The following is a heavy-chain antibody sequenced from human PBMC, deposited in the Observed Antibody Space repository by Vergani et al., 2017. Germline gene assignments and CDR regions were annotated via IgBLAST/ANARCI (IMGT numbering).Heavy chain of an antibody. D-gene: IGHD2-2*02. CDR3: ARDQFTHQLLDRHYYKYGMDF. Sequence: QVQLVQSGAEVKKPGSSVKVSCKASGGTFSSYAISWVRQAPGQGLEWMGGIIHIFGTANYAQKFQGRVTITADESTSTPYMELSSLRSEDTAVYYCARDQFTHQLLDRHYYKYGMDFWGQGTTVTVSS. V-gene: IGHV1-69*01. J-gene: IGHJ6*02. CDR2: IIHIFGTA. CDR1: GGTFSSYA.